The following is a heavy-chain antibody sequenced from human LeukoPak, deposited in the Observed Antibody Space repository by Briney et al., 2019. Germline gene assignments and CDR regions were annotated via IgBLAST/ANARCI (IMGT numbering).Heavy chain of an antibody. CDR2: IYTSGST. CDR3: ARAYYDILTGRVDAFDI. V-gene: IGHV4-4*07. D-gene: IGHD3-9*01. Sequence: SETLSLTCTVSGGSISSYYWSWIRQPAGKGLEWIGRIYTSGSTNYNPSLKSRVTMSVDTSKNQFSLKLSSVTAADTAVYYCARAYYDILTGRVDAFDIWGQGTTVTVSS. J-gene: IGHJ3*02. CDR1: GGSISSYY.